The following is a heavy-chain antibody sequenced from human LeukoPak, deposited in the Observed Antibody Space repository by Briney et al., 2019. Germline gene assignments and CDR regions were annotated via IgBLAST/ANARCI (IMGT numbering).Heavy chain of an antibody. CDR2: INSDGSST. CDR1: GYTFTGYW. D-gene: IGHD6-13*01. Sequence: GASVKVSCKASGYTFTGYWMHWVRQAPGKGLVWVARINSDGSSTSYADSVKGRFTISRDNAKNTLYLQMNSLRAEDTAVYYCARGKYSSSWYEEFDYWGQGTLVTVSS. CDR3: ARGKYSSSWYEEFDY. V-gene: IGHV3-74*01. J-gene: IGHJ4*02.